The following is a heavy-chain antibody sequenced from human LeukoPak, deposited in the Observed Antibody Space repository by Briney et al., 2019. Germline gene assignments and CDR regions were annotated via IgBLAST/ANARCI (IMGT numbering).Heavy chain of an antibody. CDR2: IYYSGST. D-gene: IGHD3-3*01. V-gene: IGHV4-39*01. Sequence: ASETLSLTCTVSGGSISSSSYYWGWIRQPPGKGLEWIGCIYYSGSTYYNPSLKSRVTISVDTSKNQFSLKLSSVTAADTAVYYCARHLLFGVDNWFDPWGQGTLVTVSS. J-gene: IGHJ5*02. CDR1: GGSISSSSYY. CDR3: ARHLLFGVDNWFDP.